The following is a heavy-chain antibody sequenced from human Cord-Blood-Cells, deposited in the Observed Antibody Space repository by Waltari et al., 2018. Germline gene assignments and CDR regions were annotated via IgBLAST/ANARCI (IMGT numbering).Heavy chain of an antibody. CDR1: GFTVSSNY. CDR2: IVRGGST. V-gene: IGHV3-53*01. Sequence: EVQLVESGGGLIQPGGSLRLSCAASGFTVSSNYMSWVRQAPGKGLEWVSVIVRGGSTYYADSVKGRFTISRDNSKNTLYLQMNSLRAEDTAVYYCARVPPDYGGNSYYFDYWGQGTLVTVSS. D-gene: IGHD4-17*01. CDR3: ARVPPDYGGNSYYFDY. J-gene: IGHJ4*02.